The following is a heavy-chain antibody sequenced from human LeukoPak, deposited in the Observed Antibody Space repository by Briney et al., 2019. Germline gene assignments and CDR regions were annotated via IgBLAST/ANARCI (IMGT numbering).Heavy chain of an antibody. CDR3: AKRVCSGSTCCPLDS. D-gene: IGHD6-19*01. CDR1: GFTFSVAG. V-gene: IGHV3-23*01. CDR2: IIGNGASS. Sequence: PGGSLRLSCAASGFTFSVAGMHWVRQAPGEGPEWVSAIIGNGASSYYADSVKGRFTISRDNSKSTLYLQMNSLRVEDTGIYYCAKRVCSGSTCCPLDSWGQGTRVTVSS. J-gene: IGHJ4*02.